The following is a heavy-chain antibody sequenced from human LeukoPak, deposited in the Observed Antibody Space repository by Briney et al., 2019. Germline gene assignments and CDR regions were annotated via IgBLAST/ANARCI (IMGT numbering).Heavy chain of an antibody. CDR3: ANQAYSQFDY. Sequence: GGSLRLSCVAPGFAFSSYWMSWVRQAPGKGLELVANISPDGSAEDYVDSVRGRFAISRDNAKRSLYLQMNSLSPEDTAVYYCANQAYSQFDYWGQGTLVSVSS. CDR2: ISPDGSAE. V-gene: IGHV3-7*01. J-gene: IGHJ4*02. CDR1: GFAFSSYW. D-gene: IGHD4-11*01.